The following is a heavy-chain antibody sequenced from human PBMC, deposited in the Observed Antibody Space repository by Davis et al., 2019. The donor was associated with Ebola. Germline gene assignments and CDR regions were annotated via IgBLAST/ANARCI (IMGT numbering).Heavy chain of an antibody. V-gene: IGHV4-30-4*08. D-gene: IGHD3-10*01. Sequence: MPSETLSLTCTVSGGSVSSGSYYWSWIRQPPGKGLEWIGYISYSGNTYYNPSLKSRLTISVDTSENHFSLKLSSVTAADTTVYYCATGAYYGSGYYFDYWGQGTLVTVSS. CDR3: ATGAYYGSGYYFDY. CDR2: ISYSGNT. J-gene: IGHJ4*02. CDR1: GGSVSSGSYY.